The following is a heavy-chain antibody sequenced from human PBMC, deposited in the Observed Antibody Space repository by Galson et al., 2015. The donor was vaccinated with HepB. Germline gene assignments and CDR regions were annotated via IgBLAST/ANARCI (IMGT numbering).Heavy chain of an antibody. CDR3: ARGIEPTLRGAYAMDV. Sequence: SVKVSCKAFGYTFTNNYIHWVRQAPGQGLEWMGIINPRGGSTNYAQMFQGRVTMTSDTSTSTVYMELSGLRSEDTAVFYCARGIEPTLRGAYAMDVWGQGTTVTVSS. D-gene: IGHD1-14*01. CDR1: GYTFTNNY. V-gene: IGHV1-46*01. J-gene: IGHJ6*02. CDR2: INPRGGST.